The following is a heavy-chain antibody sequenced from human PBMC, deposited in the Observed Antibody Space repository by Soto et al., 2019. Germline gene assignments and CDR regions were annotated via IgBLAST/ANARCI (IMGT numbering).Heavy chain of an antibody. V-gene: IGHV4-39*01. CDR3: ARKVQYSGYGPLDY. CDR2: IYYSGRT. J-gene: IGHJ4*02. CDR1: GGSISSSTYY. D-gene: IGHD5-12*01. Sequence: SETLSLTCTVSGGSISSSTYYWDWIRQPPGRGLEWIGTIYYSGRTYYNPSLKSRVTISVDTSKNLFSLKLSSVTAADTAVYYCARKVQYSGYGPLDYRGQGALVTVAS.